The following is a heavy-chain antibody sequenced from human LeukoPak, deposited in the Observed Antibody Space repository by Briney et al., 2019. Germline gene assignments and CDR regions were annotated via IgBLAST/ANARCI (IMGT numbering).Heavy chain of an antibody. CDR1: GFTFSSYA. CDR2: ISGSGGST. V-gene: IGHV3-23*01. CDR3: AKAELGVGTFFDY. J-gene: IGHJ4*02. Sequence: GGSLRLSCAASGFTFSSYAMSWVRQAPGKGLEWVSAISGSGGSTYYADSVKGRFTISRDNSKNTLYLQMNSLRAEDTAFYYCAKAELGVGTFFDYWGQGTLVTVSS. D-gene: IGHD3-3*01.